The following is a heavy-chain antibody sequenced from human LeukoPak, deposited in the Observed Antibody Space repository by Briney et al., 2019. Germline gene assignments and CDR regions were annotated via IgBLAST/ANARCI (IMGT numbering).Heavy chain of an antibody. V-gene: IGHV3-21*01. CDR1: GFTFSSYS. CDR2: ISSSSTYI. D-gene: IGHD3-22*01. J-gene: IGHJ4*02. Sequence: GGSLRLSCAASGFTFSSYSMNWVRQAPGKGLEWVSSISSSSTYIYYADSVKGRFTISRDNAKNSLYLQMNTLRAEDTAVYYCAREGRSFDSSGFFDSWGQGTLVTVSS. CDR3: AREGRSFDSSGFFDS.